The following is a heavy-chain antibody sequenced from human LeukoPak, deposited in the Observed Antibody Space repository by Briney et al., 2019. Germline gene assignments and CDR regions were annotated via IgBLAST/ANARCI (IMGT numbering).Heavy chain of an antibody. D-gene: IGHD1-26*01. Sequence: GGSLRLSCAASGFTFSSYAMSWVRQAPGKGLEWVSAISGRGGSTYYADSVKGRFTISRDNSKNTLYLQMNSLRAEDTAVYYCAKEWGFIVGATALDYWGQGTLVTVSS. CDR2: ISGRGGST. V-gene: IGHV3-23*01. CDR3: AKEWGFIVGATALDY. J-gene: IGHJ4*02. CDR1: GFTFSSYA.